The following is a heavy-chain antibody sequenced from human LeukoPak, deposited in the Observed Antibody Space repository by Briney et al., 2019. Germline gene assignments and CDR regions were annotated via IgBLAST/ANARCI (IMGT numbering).Heavy chain of an antibody. CDR1: GGSINGYY. D-gene: IGHD3-9*01. CDR3: ARVMHILTGRIDY. V-gene: IGHV4-38-2*02. Sequence: SETLSLTCTVPGGSINGYYWGWIRQPPGKGLEGIGSIYHSGSTYYNPSLKSRVTISVDTSKNQFSLKLSSVTAADTAVYYCARVMHILTGRIDYWGQGTLVTVSS. CDR2: IYHSGST. J-gene: IGHJ4*02.